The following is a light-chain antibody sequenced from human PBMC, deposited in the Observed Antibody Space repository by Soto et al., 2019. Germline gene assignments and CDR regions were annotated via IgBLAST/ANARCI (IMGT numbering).Light chain of an antibody. Sequence: EIVLTQSPGTLSLSPGERATLSCRASQSVSSSYLAWYQQNRGQAPRLLIYGASSRAPGILDRFGGSGSGTDFTLTISRLEPEDFAVYYCQQYGSSRWTFGQGTKVEIK. J-gene: IGKJ1*01. CDR1: QSVSSSY. V-gene: IGKV3-20*01. CDR2: GAS. CDR3: QQYGSSRWT.